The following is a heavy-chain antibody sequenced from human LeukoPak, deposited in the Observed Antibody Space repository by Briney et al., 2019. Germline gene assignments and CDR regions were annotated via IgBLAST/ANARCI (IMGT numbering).Heavy chain of an antibody. CDR3: ARDDSTAHHAFDV. D-gene: IGHD3-22*01. CDR1: GFTFTSYA. Sequence: PGGSLRLSCAASGFTFTSYAMHWVRQAPGKGLEWVAVISNDGNNQYYADSVKGRFTISRDNAKNSLYLQMNSLRDEDTAVYFCARDDSTAHHAFDVWGHGTMVTVSS. J-gene: IGHJ3*01. V-gene: IGHV3-30-3*01. CDR2: ISNDGNNQ.